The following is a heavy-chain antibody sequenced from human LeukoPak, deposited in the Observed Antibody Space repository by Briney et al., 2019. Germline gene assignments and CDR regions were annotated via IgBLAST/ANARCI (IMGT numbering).Heavy chain of an antibody. J-gene: IGHJ4*02. D-gene: IGHD3-22*01. Sequence: SVKVSRKASGGTFSSYAISWVRQAPGQGLEWMGGIIPIFGTANYAQKFQGRVTITTDESTSTAYMELSSLRSEDTAVYYCARSARYDSSGYSKSGDYWGQGTLVTVSS. V-gene: IGHV1-69*05. CDR1: GGTFSSYA. CDR3: ARSARYDSSGYSKSGDY. CDR2: IIPIFGTA.